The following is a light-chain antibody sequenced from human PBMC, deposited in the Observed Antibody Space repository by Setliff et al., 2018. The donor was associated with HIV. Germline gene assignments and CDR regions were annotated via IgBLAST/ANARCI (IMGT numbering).Light chain of an antibody. CDR3: SSYTTTSTLRV. Sequence: QSALTQPASVSGSPGQSITISCTATSSDVGDFDSVAWYQQHPGRAPKLMIYEVNNRPSGVSNRLSGSKSGNTASLTISGLQADDEADYYCSSYTTTSTLRVFGAGTKVTV. J-gene: IGLJ1*01. CDR1: SSDVGDFDS. CDR2: EVN. V-gene: IGLV2-14*01.